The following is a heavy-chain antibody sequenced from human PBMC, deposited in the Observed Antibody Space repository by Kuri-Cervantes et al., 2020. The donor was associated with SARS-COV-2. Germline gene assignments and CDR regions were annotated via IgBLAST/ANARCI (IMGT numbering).Heavy chain of an antibody. CDR2: ISSSGSTI. CDR1: GFTFSSYA. CDR3: ARVGSQWELRGNYYYGMDV. Sequence: GGSLRLSCAASGFTFSSYAMHWVRQAPGKGLEWVSYISSSGSTIYYADSVKGRFTISRDNAKNSLYLQMNSLRAEDTAVYYCARVGSQWELRGNYYYGMDVWGQGTTVTVSS. D-gene: IGHD1-26*01. J-gene: IGHJ6*02. V-gene: IGHV3-48*04.